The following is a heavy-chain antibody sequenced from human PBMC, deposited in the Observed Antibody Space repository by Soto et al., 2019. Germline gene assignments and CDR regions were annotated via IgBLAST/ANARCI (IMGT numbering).Heavy chain of an antibody. V-gene: IGHV1-69*02. D-gene: IGHD6-13*01. CDR1: GCTFSSYT. J-gene: IGHJ4*02. CDR3: ANLHPSIAANY. CDR2: IIPILGIA. Sequence: SVKVSCKASGCTFSSYTISWVRQAPGQGLEWMGRIIPILGIANYAQKFQGRVTITADKSTSTAYMELSSLRSEDTAVYYCANLHPSIAANYWGQGTLVTVSS.